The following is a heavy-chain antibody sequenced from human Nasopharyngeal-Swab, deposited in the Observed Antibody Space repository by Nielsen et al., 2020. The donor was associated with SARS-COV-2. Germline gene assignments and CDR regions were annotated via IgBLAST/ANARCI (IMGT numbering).Heavy chain of an antibody. CDR2: MNPNSGNT. D-gene: IGHD6-13*01. CDR1: GYTFTSYD. CDR3: ARGQVAAAGNFILFDLGY. V-gene: IGHV1-8*01. J-gene: IGHJ4*02. Sequence: ASVKVSCKASGYTFTSYDINWVRQDTGQGLEWRGWMNPNSGNTGYAQKFQGRVTMTRNTSISTAYMELSSLRSEDTAVYYCARGQVAAAGNFILFDLGYWGQGTLVTVSS.